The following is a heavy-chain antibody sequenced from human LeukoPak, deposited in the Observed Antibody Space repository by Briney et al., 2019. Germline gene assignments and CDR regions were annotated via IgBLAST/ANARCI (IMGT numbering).Heavy chain of an antibody. J-gene: IGHJ5*02. CDR3: ARDTKRSRARWENLGFDP. Sequence: ASVKISCKASGYTFISYGISWVRQAPGQGLEWMGWISGYNDNTKYYAQKLQGRVTMTTDTSTSTAYMELRSLRSDDTAVYYCARDTKRSRARWENLGFDPWGQGTLVTASS. CDR1: GYTFISYG. CDR2: ISGYNDNT. D-gene: IGHD1-26*01. V-gene: IGHV1-18*01.